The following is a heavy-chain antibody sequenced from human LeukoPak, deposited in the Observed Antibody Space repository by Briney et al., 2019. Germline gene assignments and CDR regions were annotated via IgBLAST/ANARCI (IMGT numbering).Heavy chain of an antibody. D-gene: IGHD2/OR15-2a*01. CDR1: GFTFSSYS. CDR2: ISSSSSYI. V-gene: IGHV3-21*03. CDR3: ARDFYDGFALDY. J-gene: IGHJ4*02. Sequence: GGSPRLSCAASGFTFSSYSMNWVRQAPGKGLEWVSSISSSSSYIYYADSVKGRFTISRDNARNSLYLQMDNLRAEDTGVYYCARDFYDGFALDYWGQGTLVTVSS.